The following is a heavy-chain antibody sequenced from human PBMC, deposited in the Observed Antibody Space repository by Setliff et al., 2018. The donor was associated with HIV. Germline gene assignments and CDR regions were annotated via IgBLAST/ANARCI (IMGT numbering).Heavy chain of an antibody. D-gene: IGHD3-22*01. V-gene: IGHV4-31*03. CDR3: ARGRDGSQYDSSAAYYY. J-gene: IGHJ4*02. CDR2: FFHGSP. CDR1: GAYISSYY. Sequence: LSLTCTVSGAYISSYYWTWIRQHPGKGLEWIGYFFHGSPEYNPSLRSRITISADMSKNQFSLTMLSVTAEDTAVYYCARGRDGSQYDSSAAYYYWGRGIQVTVSS.